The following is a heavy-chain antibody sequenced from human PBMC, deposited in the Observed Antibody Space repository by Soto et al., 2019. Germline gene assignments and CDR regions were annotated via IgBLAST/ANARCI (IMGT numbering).Heavy chain of an antibody. J-gene: IGHJ4*02. CDR2: ISAHNGNT. Sequence: QVHLVQSGAEVKKPGASVKVSCQGSGYAFTTYGITWVRQAPGQGLEWMGWISAHNGNTNYAQMLQGRVTVTRDTSTSTAYMELRSLRYDDKAVYYCARGRYGDYWGQGALVTVSS. CDR1: GYAFTTYG. D-gene: IGHD1-1*01. CDR3: ARGRYGDY. V-gene: IGHV1-18*01.